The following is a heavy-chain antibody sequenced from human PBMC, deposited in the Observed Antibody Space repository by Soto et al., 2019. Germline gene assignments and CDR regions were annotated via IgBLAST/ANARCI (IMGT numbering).Heavy chain of an antibody. Sequence: QVQLVESGGGVVQPGRSLRLSCAASGFTFSSYGMHWVRQAPGKGLEWVAVISYDGSNKYYADSVKGRFTISRDNSKNALYLQMNSLRAEDTAVYYSAIWPTNRFLEWFVYGPWGQGALVTVSS. D-gene: IGHD3-3*01. CDR1: GFTFSSYG. CDR2: ISYDGSNK. J-gene: IGHJ5*02. CDR3: AIWPTNRFLEWFVYGP. V-gene: IGHV3-30*03.